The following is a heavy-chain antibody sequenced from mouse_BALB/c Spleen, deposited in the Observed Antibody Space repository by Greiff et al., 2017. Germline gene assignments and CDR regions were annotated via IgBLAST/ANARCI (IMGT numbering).Heavy chain of an antibody. J-gene: IGHJ2*01. CDR3: ARDSGYYGNYTEGFDY. Sequence: EVHLVESGGGLVKPGGSLKLSCAASGFTFSDYYMYWVRQTPEKRLEWVATISDGGSYTYYPDSVKGRFTISRDNAKNNLYLQMSSLKSEDTAMYYCARDSGYYGNYTEGFDYWGQGTTLTVSS. V-gene: IGHV5-4*02. CDR2: ISDGGSYT. D-gene: IGHD2-1*01. CDR1: GFTFSDYY.